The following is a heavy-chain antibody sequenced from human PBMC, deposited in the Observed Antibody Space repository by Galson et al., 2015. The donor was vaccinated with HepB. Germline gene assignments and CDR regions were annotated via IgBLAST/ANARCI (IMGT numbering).Heavy chain of an antibody. CDR2: ISAYNGNT. Sequence: SVKASCKASGGTFSSYAISWVRQAPGQGLEWMGWISAYNGNTNYAQKLQGRVTITTDTSTSTAYMELRSLRSDDTAVYYCARIDNYDSSGYYYWYFDLWGRGTLVTVSS. J-gene: IGHJ2*01. CDR3: ARIDNYDSSGYYYWYFDL. D-gene: IGHD3-22*01. CDR1: GGTFSSYA. V-gene: IGHV1-18*01.